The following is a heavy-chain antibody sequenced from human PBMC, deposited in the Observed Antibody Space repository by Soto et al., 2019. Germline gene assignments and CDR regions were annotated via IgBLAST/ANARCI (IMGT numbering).Heavy chain of an antibody. V-gene: IGHV3-7*01. CDR2: IKQAGSEK. CDR1: GFTFSAYW. J-gene: IGHJ4*02. CDR3: AREKRANGYFDY. D-gene: IGHD6-25*01. Sequence: RGSLRLSCAASGFTFSAYWMSWVRQAPGKGLEWVANIKQAGSEKYYVDSVNGRFIISRDDAKNSLFLQVNSLRVEDTAVYYSAREKRANGYFDYWGQGTLVTVSS.